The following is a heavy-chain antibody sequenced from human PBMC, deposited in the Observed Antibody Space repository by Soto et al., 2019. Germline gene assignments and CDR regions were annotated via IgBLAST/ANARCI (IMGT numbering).Heavy chain of an antibody. V-gene: IGHV1-69*12. J-gene: IGHJ5*02. Sequence: QVQLVQSGAEVKKPGSSVKVSCKASGGTFSSYAISWVRQAPGQGLEWMGGIIPIFGTTNYAQKFQGRVTITADETTSTADKEPSSPRSEDTAGYYCARDRGHSSGYYPYGVDPWGQGTLVTVSS. CDR2: IIPIFGTT. D-gene: IGHD3-22*01. CDR3: ARDRGHSSGYYPYGVDP. CDR1: GGTFSSYA.